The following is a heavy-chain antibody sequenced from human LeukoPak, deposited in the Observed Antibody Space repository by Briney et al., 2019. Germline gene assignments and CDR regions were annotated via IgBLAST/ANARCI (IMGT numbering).Heavy chain of an antibody. D-gene: IGHD6-13*01. Sequence: GGSLRLSCAASGFTFDDYAMHWVRQAPGKGLEWVSGISWNSGSIGYADSVKGRFTISRDNAKNSLYLQMNSLRAEDTAVYYCARDREPAAAGPIDYWGQGTLVTVSS. V-gene: IGHV3-9*01. CDR2: ISWNSGSI. CDR3: ARDREPAAAGPIDY. J-gene: IGHJ4*02. CDR1: GFTFDDYA.